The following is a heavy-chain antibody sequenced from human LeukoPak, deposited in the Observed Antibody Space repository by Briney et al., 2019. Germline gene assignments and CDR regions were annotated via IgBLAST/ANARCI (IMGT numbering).Heavy chain of an antibody. CDR2: ITRDGGST. CDR3: VRDNYGVDY. D-gene: IGHD3-10*01. Sequence: GGSLRLSCAASGFTFNRYWMQWVRQARGKGLVWVSHITRDGGSTSYADSVKGRFTTSRDNAKSTLYLQMNSLRAEDPAVYSCVRDNYGVDYWGQGTLVTISS. V-gene: IGHV3-74*01. CDR1: GFTFNRYW. J-gene: IGHJ4*02.